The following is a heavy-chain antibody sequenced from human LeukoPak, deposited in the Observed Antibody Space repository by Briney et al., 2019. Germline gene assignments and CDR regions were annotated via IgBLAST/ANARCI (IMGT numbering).Heavy chain of an antibody. CDR2: IYTSGS. J-gene: IGHJ3*02. CDR3: ARDSSVTTAATDAFDI. CDR1: GGSISSFY. D-gene: IGHD4-17*01. Sequence: PSETLSLTCTVSGGSISSFYWRWIRQPAGKGLECNGYIYTSGSYYNPSLKSRVTMSVDTSKNQFSLKLSSVTAADTAVNYCARDSSVTTAATDAFDIWGQGTMVTVSS. V-gene: IGHV4-4*07.